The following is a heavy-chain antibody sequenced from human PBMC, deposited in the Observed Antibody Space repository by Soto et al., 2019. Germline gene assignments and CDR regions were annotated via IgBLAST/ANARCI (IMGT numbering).Heavy chain of an antibody. Sequence: QVQLVQSGAEVKKPGSSVKVSCKASGGTFSSYTISWVRQAPGQGLEWMGRIIPILGIANYAQKFQGRVTXTXDXSTSTAYMELSSLRSEDTAVYYCARDATYGDYVFEYWGQGTLVTVSS. D-gene: IGHD4-17*01. CDR3: ARDATYGDYVFEY. CDR2: IIPILGIA. J-gene: IGHJ4*02. CDR1: GGTFSSYT. V-gene: IGHV1-69*08.